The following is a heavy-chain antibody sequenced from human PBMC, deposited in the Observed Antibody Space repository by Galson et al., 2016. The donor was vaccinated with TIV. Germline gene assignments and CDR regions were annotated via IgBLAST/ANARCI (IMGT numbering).Heavy chain of an antibody. Sequence: QSGAEVKKPGDSLKISCKTSGYRFTNSWIAWVRQMPGKGLEWMGVIYPADSDTTYRPSLQGQVTMSVDKSISTAYLQWSSLKASDTAMYYCARLLTYCNVTHCTAVCFFDYWGQGTPGTVSS. CDR1: GYRFTNSW. V-gene: IGHV5-51*03. D-gene: IGHD2/OR15-2a*01. CDR2: IYPADSDT. CDR3: ARLLTYCNVTHCTAVCFFDY. J-gene: IGHJ4*02.